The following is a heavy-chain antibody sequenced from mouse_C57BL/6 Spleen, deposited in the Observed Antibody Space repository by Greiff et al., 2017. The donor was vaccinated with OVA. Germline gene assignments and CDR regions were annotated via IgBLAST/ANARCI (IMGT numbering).Heavy chain of an antibody. J-gene: IGHJ2*01. CDR3: ARAHYYGSSPYYFDY. D-gene: IGHD1-1*01. CDR2: IYPSDSAT. CDR1: GYTFTSYW. V-gene: IGHV1-61*01. Sequence: QVQLQQPGAELVRPGSSVKLSCKASGYTFTSYWMDWVKQRPGPGLEWIGNIYPSDSATHYNQNFKDKATLTVDKSSSTAYMQLSSLTSEDSAVYDCARAHYYGSSPYYFDYWGQGTTLTVSS.